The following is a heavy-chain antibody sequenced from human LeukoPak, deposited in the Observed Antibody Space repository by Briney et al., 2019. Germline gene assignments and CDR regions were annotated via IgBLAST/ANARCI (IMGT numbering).Heavy chain of an antibody. CDR3: ARGGGYASPIGY. V-gene: IGHV4-59*01. Sequence: SETLSLTCTLSGGSISTYYWSWIRQPPGKGLEWIGYIYNSGSTNNNPSLKSRVAISVDTSKNQFSLKLSSVTAADTAVYYCARGGGYASPIGYWGQGALVTVSS. CDR1: GGSISTYY. CDR2: IYNSGST. D-gene: IGHD5-12*01. J-gene: IGHJ4*02.